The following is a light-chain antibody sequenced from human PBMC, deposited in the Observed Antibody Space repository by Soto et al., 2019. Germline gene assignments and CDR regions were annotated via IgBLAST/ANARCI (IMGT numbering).Light chain of an antibody. Sequence: EIVMTQSPATLSVSPGERATLSCRASQSVGSNLAWYQQRPGQAPSLLISGASTRATGIPARFSGSGSGTEFTLTISSLQSEDLAVYHCQEYNNWPDFTFGPGTKVDVK. CDR1: QSVGSN. V-gene: IGKV3-15*01. CDR2: GAS. CDR3: QEYNNWPDFT. J-gene: IGKJ3*01.